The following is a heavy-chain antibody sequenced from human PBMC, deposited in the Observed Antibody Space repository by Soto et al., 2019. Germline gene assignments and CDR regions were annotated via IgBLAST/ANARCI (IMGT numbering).Heavy chain of an antibody. Sequence: SETLSLTCTVSGGSISSGGYYWSWIRQHPGKGLEWIGYIYYSGSTYYNPSLKSRVTISVDTSKNQFSLKLSSVTAADTAVYYCARETITIFGVVTIDYWGQGTLVTVSS. J-gene: IGHJ4*02. D-gene: IGHD3-3*01. V-gene: IGHV4-31*03. CDR1: GGSISSGGYY. CDR2: IYYSGST. CDR3: ARETITIFGVVTIDY.